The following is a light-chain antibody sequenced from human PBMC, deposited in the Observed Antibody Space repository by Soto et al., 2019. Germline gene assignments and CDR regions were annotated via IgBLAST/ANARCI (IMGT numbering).Light chain of an antibody. J-gene: IGKJ1*01. V-gene: IGKV3-20*01. CDR2: GAS. CDR3: QQYGSSLTWT. Sequence: EIVLTQSPGTLSLSPGERATLSCRASQSVSSSYLAWYQKKPGQAPRLLIYGASSMATGIPDRFSGSGSGTDFTLTISRLEPEDFAVYYCQQYGSSLTWTFGQGTKVEIK. CDR1: QSVSSSY.